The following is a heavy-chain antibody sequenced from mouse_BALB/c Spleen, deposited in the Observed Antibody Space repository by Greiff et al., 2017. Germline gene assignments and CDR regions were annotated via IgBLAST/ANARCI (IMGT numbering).Heavy chain of an antibody. D-gene: IGHD2-3*01. V-gene: IGHV14-3*02. CDR2: IDPANGNT. J-gene: IGHJ4*01. CDR1: GYTFTSYY. CDR3: ARWLLHYYAMDY. Sequence: VQLQQSGAELVKPGASVKLSCKASGYTFTSYYMHWVKQRPEQGLEWIGRIDPANGNTKYDPKFQGKATITADTSSNTAYLQLSSLTSEDTAVYYCARWLLHYYAMDYWGQGTSVTVSS.